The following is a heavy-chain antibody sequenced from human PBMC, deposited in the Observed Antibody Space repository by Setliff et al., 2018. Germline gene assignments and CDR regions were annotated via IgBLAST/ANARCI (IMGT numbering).Heavy chain of an antibody. V-gene: IGHV5-51*01. Sequence: ESLKISCQASGYSFSNYWIAWVRQMPGKGLEWMGIIFPGDSETKYSPSFQGQVTISADKSTTTAHLQWSSLKASDTATYYCATNGYSGYDHAFDIWGQGTRVTVSS. D-gene: IGHD5-12*01. J-gene: IGHJ3*02. CDR2: IFPGDSET. CDR1: GYSFSNYW. CDR3: ATNGYSGYDHAFDI.